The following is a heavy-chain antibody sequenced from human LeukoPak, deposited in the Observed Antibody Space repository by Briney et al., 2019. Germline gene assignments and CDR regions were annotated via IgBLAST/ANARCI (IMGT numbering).Heavy chain of an antibody. CDR3: ARGVVSPHWFDP. CDR1: GFTVSSNY. J-gene: IGHJ5*02. Sequence: GGSLRLSCAASGFTVSSNYMSWVRQAPGKGLEWVSVIYSGGSTYYADSVKGRFTISRDNSKNTLYLQMNSLRAEDTAVYYCARGVVSPHWFDPWGQGTLVTVSS. V-gene: IGHV3-53*01. CDR2: IYSGGST.